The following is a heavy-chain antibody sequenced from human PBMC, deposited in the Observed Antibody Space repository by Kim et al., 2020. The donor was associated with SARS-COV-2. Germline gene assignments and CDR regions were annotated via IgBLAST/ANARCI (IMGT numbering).Heavy chain of an antibody. Sequence: GGSLRLSCAASGFTFSSYSMNWVRQAPGKGLEWVSYISSSSSTIYYADSVKGRFTISRDNAKNSLYLQMNSLRDEDTAVYYCARSPGGEIQGDAFDIWGQGTMVTVSS. CDR1: GFTFSSYS. D-gene: IGHD3-16*01. J-gene: IGHJ3*02. CDR2: ISSSSSTI. V-gene: IGHV3-48*02. CDR3: ARSPGGEIQGDAFDI.